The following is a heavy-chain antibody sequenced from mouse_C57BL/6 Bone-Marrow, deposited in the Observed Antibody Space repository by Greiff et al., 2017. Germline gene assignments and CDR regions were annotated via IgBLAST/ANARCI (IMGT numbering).Heavy chain of an antibody. J-gene: IGHJ4*01. D-gene: IGHD1-1*01. Sequence: EVQLQQSGPELVKPGASVKISCKASGYTFTDYYMNWVKQSHGKSLAWIGDINPNNGGTSYNQKFKGKATLTVDKSSSTAYMELRSLTSEDSAVYYCARAYYGSRGYYAMDYGGQGTSVTVSS. CDR3: ARAYYGSRGYYAMDY. CDR2: INPNNGGT. CDR1: GYTFTDYY. V-gene: IGHV1-26*01.